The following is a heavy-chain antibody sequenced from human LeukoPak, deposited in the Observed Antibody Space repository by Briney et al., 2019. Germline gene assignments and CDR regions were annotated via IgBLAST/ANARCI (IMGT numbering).Heavy chain of an antibody. CDR2: ISSSSSYI. J-gene: IGHJ6*02. Sequence: PGGSLRLSCAASGFTFSSYSMNWVRHAPGKGLEWVSSISSSSSYIYYADSVKGRFTISRDNDKNSLYLQMNSLRAEDTAVYYCARDGGDKRYRSGGSCYVKAYYGMDVWGQGTTVTVSS. CDR1: GFTFSSYS. D-gene: IGHD2-15*01. CDR3: ARDGGDKRYRSGGSCYVKAYYGMDV. V-gene: IGHV3-21*01.